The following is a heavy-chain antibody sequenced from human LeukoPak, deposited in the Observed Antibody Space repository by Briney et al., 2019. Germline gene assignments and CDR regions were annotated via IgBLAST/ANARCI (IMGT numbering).Heavy chain of an antibody. CDR3: ARRGYVDTAMGKGYYFDY. J-gene: IGHJ4*02. CDR1: GYTFTSYG. V-gene: IGHV1-18*01. D-gene: IGHD5-18*01. Sequence: ASVKVSCKASGYTFTSYGISWVRQAPGQGLEWIGWISAYNGNTNYAQKLQGRVTMTTDTSTSTAYMELRSLRSDDTAVYYCARRGYVDTAMGKGYYFDYWGQGTLVTVSS. CDR2: ISAYNGNT.